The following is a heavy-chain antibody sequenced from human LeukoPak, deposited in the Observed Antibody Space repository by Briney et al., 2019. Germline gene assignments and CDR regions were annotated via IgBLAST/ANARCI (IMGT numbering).Heavy chain of an antibody. V-gene: IGHV1-46*01. CDR2: INPSGGST. D-gene: IGHD4-23*01. J-gene: IGHJ4*02. CDR3: ARDGYGGNSDSFGDY. Sequence: ASVKVSCKASGYTFTSYYMHWVRQAPGQRLEWMGIINPSGGSTSYAQKFQGRVTMTRDMSTSTVYMELSSLRSEDTAVYYCARDGYGGNSDSFGDYWGQGTLVTVSS. CDR1: GYTFTSYY.